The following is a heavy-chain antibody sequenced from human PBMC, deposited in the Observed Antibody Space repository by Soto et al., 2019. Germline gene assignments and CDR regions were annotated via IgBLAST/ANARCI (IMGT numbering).Heavy chain of an antibody. D-gene: IGHD6-13*01. J-gene: IGHJ4*02. CDR1: GNTLTEFF. V-gene: IGHV1-24*01. Sequence: GASVKGSCKVSGNTLTEFFMHWGRQAPGKGLEWMGGFDPEDGETIYAQKFQGRVTMTEDTSTDTAYMELGSLRSEDTAVYYCATQPTYSSRPFDYWGQGTLVTVSS. CDR3: ATQPTYSSRPFDY. CDR2: FDPEDGET.